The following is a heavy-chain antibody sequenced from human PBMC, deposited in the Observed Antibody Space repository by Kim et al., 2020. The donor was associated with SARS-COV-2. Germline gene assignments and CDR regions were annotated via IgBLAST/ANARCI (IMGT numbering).Heavy chain of an antibody. CDR1: GGSVSSGSYY. Sequence: SETLSLTCSVSGGSVSSGSYYWSWIRQPPGKGLEWIGYIYYSGSTNCNPSLKSRVTISVDTSKNQFSLKLNSVTAADTAVYYCGRRTPNYFGSGSYYYFDFWGQGTLVTVSS. V-gene: IGHV4-61*01. CDR3: GRRTPNYFGSGSYYYFDF. J-gene: IGHJ4*02. D-gene: IGHD3-10*01. CDR2: IYYSGST.